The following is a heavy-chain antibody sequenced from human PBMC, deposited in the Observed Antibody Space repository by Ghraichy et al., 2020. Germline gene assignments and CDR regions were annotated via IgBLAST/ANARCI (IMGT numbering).Heavy chain of an antibody. V-gene: IGHV1-69*04. D-gene: IGHD2-2*02. J-gene: IGHJ6*02. CDR1: GGTFSSYT. CDR2: INPILGIA. Sequence: SVKVSCKASGGTFSSYTISWVRQAPGQGLEWMGRINPILGIANYAQKFQGRVTITADKSTSTAYMELSSLRSEDTAVYYCARDSPYCSSTSCYNYYYYGMDVWGQGTTVTVSS. CDR3: ARDSPYCSSTSCYNYYYYGMDV.